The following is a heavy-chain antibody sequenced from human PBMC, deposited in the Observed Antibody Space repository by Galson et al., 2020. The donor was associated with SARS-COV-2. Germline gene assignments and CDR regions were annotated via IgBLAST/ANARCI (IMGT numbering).Heavy chain of an antibody. D-gene: IGHD2-21*01. CDR2: IWYDGSNK. CDR1: GFTFSSYG. CDR3: AGSILDYYGMDV. J-gene: IGHJ6*02. Sequence: GGSLRLSCAASGFTFSSYGMHWVRQAPGKGLEWVAVIWYDGSNKYYADSVKGRFTISRDNSKNTLYLQMNSLRAEDTAVYYCAGSILDYYGMDVWGQGTTVTVSS. V-gene: IGHV3-33*01.